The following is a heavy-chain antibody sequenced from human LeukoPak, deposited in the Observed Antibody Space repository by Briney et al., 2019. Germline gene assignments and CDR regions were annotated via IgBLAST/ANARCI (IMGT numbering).Heavy chain of an antibody. J-gene: IGHJ4*02. CDR3: AKDIYGDYQYYFDY. D-gene: IGHD4-17*01. CDR2: ISGSGGST. V-gene: IGHV3-23*01. Sequence: GGSLRLSCAASGFTFSSYAMSWVREAPGRGLEWVSAISGSGGSTYYADSVKGRFTISRDNSKNTLYLQMNSLRAEDTAVYYCAKDIYGDYQYYFDYWGQGTLVTVSS. CDR1: GFTFSSYA.